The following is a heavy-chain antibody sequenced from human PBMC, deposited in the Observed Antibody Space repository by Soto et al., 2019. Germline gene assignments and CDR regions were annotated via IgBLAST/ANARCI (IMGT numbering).Heavy chain of an antibody. CDR1: GFTFSHFG. J-gene: IGHJ6*02. CDR2: ISYDASNT. CDR3: ARGEGSHYYYGVDV. V-gene: IGHV3-30-3*01. Sequence: QVQLVESGGGVVQPGTSLRLSCAASGFTFSHFGMQWVRQAPGKGLEWVAVISYDASNTYYADSVKGRFTISRDISKNTLYLQMNSLRPEDTAVYYCARGEGSHYYYGVDVWGQGSTVTVSS.